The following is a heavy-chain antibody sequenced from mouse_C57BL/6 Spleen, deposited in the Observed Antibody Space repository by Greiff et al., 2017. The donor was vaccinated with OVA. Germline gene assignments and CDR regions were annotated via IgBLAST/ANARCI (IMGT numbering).Heavy chain of an antibody. J-gene: IGHJ2*01. CDR2: IDPSDSYT. CDR3: ARRDQYYVDC. V-gene: IGHV1-69*01. CDR1: GYTFTSYW. Sequence: QVQLQQPGAELVMPGASVKLSCKASGYTFTSYWMHWVKQRPGQGLEWIGEIDPSDSYTNYNQTFKGKSTLTVDKSSSTAYMQLSSLTYEDSAVYYCARRDQYYVDCWGQGTTLTVAS.